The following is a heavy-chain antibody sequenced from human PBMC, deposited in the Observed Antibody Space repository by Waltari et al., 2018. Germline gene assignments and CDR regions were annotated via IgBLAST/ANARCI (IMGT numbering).Heavy chain of an antibody. CDR2: ITVGDDT. J-gene: IGHJ4*02. CDR3: ATPFYNWDDPLHS. CDR1: GITFSNYA. D-gene: IGHD1-20*01. Sequence: EVQLLESGGDLVQPGGSLRLSCAASGITFSNYAINWVRLAPGTGLELVSAITVGDDTYYADSVKGRFTISRDTSKDTVHLQMNGLRAEDTAVYYCATPFYNWDDPLHSWGQGTLVTVSS. V-gene: IGHV3-23*01.